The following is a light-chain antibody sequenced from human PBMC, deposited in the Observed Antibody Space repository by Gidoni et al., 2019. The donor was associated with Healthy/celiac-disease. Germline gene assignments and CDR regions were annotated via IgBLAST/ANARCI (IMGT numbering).Light chain of an antibody. V-gene: IGKV3-11*01. Sequence: EIVLTQSPATLSLSPGERANLSCRASQSVSSYLAWYQQKPGQAPRLLIYDASNRATGIPAKFSGSGSGTDFTLTISSLEPEDFAVYYCQQRSNWPLGSFGGGTKVEIK. CDR1: QSVSSY. CDR3: QQRSNWPLGS. CDR2: DAS. J-gene: IGKJ4*01.